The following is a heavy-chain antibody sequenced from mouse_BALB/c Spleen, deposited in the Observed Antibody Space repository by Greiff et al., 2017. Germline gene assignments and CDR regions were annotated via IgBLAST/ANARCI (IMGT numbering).Heavy chain of an antibody. CDR3: ARSYDGYYLYYAMDY. V-gene: IGHV1S81*02. CDR2: INPSNGRT. CDR1: GYTFTSYW. Sequence: QVQLQQPGAELVKPGASVKLSCKASGYTFTSYWMHWVKQRPGQGLEWIGEINPSNGRTNYNEKFKSKATLTVDKSSSTAYMQLSSLTSEDSAVYYCARSYDGYYLYYAMDYWGQGTSVTVSS. D-gene: IGHD2-3*01. J-gene: IGHJ4*01.